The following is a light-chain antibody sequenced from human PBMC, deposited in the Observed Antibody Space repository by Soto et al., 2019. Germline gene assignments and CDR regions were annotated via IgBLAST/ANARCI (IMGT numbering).Light chain of an antibody. CDR1: NIGSKS. J-gene: IGLJ2*01. Sequence: SYELTQPPSVSVAPGKTARITCGGNNIGSKSVHWYQQKPGQAPVLVIYYDSDRPSGIPERFSGSNSRNTATLTISRVEAGDEADYYCQVWDSSSDHFVVFGGGTKLTVL. V-gene: IGLV3-21*04. CDR2: YDS. CDR3: QVWDSSSDHFVV.